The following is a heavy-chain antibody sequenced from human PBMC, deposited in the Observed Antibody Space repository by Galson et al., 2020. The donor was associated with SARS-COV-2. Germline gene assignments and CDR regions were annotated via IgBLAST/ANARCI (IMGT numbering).Heavy chain of an antibody. CDR1: GGTFSSYD. V-gene: IGHV1-69*10. CDR3: AREGYCSSTGCYGLTYFYYRYV. CDR2: IIPILGIA. J-gene: IGHJ6*03. Sequence: SVKVSCKASGGTFSSYDLSWVRQAPGQGLKRMGGIIPILGIANYAQKLQGRVTITADKSTSTAYMELSSLRSEDTAVYYLAREGYCSSTGCYGLTYFYYRYVCGNGTTVTVSS. D-gene: IGHD2-2*01.